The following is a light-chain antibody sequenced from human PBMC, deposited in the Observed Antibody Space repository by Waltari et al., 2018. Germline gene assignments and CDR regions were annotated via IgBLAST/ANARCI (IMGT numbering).Light chain of an antibody. J-gene: IGLJ3*02. V-gene: IGLV2-11*01. CDR1: GIDVGDYNY. Sequence: QSALTQPRSVSGSPGQSVTISCTGTGIDVGDYNYVSWYQPQPGNAPKLFIYAVTQGPSGGPCRFSGCRSGNSASLTISGLQAEDEADYYCCSYAGTWVFGGGTKLTVL. CDR2: AVT. CDR3: CSYAGTWV.